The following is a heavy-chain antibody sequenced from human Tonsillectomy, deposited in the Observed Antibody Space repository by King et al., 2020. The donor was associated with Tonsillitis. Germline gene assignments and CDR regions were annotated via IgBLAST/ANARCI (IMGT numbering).Heavy chain of an antibody. CDR2: IDHSGNS. Sequence: VQLQQWGAGLLKPSETLSFTCAVYAGSLSGHYWNWIRQPPGKGLEWIGDIDHSGNSNYNPSLRSRVTISVDTSKNQFSLKLTSVTAADTAVYYCARSFYDRSSGTRLDYWGQGTLVTVSS. V-gene: IGHV4-34*01. CDR3: ARSFYDRSSGTRLDY. CDR1: AGSLSGHY. J-gene: IGHJ4*02. D-gene: IGHD5/OR15-5a*01.